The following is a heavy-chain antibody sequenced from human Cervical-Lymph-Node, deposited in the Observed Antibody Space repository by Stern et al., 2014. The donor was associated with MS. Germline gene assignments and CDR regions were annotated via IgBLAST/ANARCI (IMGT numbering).Heavy chain of an antibody. CDR2: IYTSGST. J-gene: IGHJ4*02. CDR3: AIVGYSYAFDY. CDR1: GGSISSGSYY. V-gene: IGHV4-61*02. Sequence: QVQLVQSGPGLVKPSQTLSLTCTVSGGSISSGSYYWSWIRQPAGKGLEWIGRIYTSGSTNYNPSLKSSGTISVDTSKNQFPLKLSSVTAADTAVYYCAIVGYSYAFDYWGQGTLVTVSS. D-gene: IGHD5-18*01.